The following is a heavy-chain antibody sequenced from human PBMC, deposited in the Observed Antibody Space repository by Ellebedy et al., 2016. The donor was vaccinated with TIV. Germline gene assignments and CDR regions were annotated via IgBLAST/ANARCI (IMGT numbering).Heavy chain of an antibody. CDR3: ARGLPVAGRNQFDY. CDR2: IYYRGST. V-gene: IGHV4-59*01. Sequence: ESLKISCAASGFTFSSFALSSIRPPPGKGLEWIGYIYYRGSTNYNPSLKSRVTISADTSTNQFSLDVRSVTAADTAVYYCARGLPVAGRNQFDYWGQGTLVTVSS. J-gene: IGHJ4*02. CDR1: GFTFSSFA. D-gene: IGHD6-19*01.